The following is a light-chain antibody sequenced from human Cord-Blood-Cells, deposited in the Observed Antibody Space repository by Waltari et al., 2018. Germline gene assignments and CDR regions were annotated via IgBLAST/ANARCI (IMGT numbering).Light chain of an antibody. CDR1: QSVSSN. CDR2: GAS. V-gene: IGKV3-15*01. Sequence: EIVMTQSPATLSVSPGERATLSCRASQSVSSNLAWYQQKPGQAPRLLIYGASTSATGIPARFSGSGSGTEFTLTISILQSEDFAVYYCQQYNNWPSWTFGQGTKVEIK. CDR3: QQYNNWPSWT. J-gene: IGKJ1*01.